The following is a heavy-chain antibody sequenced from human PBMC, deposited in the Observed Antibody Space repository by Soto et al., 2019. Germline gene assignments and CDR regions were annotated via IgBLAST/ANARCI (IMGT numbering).Heavy chain of an antibody. CDR2: ISWNSGSI. CDR1: GFTFDDYA. J-gene: IGHJ4*02. V-gene: IGHV3-9*01. D-gene: IGHD4-17*01. Sequence: PGGSLRLSCAASGFTFDDYAMHWVRQAPGKGLEWVSGISWNSGSIGYADSVKGRFTISRDNAKNSLYLQMNSLRAEDTALYYCAKVPYGDYAFDYWGQGTLVTVSS. CDR3: AKVPYGDYAFDY.